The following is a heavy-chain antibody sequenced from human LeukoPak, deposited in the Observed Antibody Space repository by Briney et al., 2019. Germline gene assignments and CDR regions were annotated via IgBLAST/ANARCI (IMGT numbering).Heavy chain of an antibody. CDR2: ISGSGDNT. D-gene: IGHD3-3*01. CDR3: AKGSGYDTDFDY. J-gene: IGHJ4*02. Sequence: GGSLRLSCAASGLTFSTYVMSWVRQAPGKGLEWVSGISGSGDNTYYADSVKGRFTISRDNSKNTLYLQMNSLRAEDTAVYYCAKGSGYDTDFDYWGQGTLVTVSS. V-gene: IGHV3-23*01. CDR1: GLTFSTYV.